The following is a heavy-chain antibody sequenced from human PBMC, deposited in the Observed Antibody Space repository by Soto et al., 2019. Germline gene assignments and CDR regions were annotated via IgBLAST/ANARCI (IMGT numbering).Heavy chain of an antibody. D-gene: IGHD6-6*01. CDR2: IRRKTYGVKT. V-gene: IGHV3-49*04. CDR1: GFAFDEYA. CDR3: PRAFQSIPSDVKFRYGMDL. J-gene: IGHJ6*02. Sequence: EVQLAESGGGLAEPGRSLRLSCVASGFAFDEYAVTWVRQAPGKGLEWVAFIRRKTYGVKTEYAASVKGRFTISRDDSKSIAYLQLDSLKVESTAVYFCPRAFQSIPSDVKFRYGMDLWGQGTTVAVSS.